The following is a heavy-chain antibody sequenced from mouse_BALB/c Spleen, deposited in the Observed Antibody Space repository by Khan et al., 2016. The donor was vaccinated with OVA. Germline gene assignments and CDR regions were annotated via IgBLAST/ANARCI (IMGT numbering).Heavy chain of an antibody. CDR3: ARWIDGYSSLHAMDY. D-gene: IGHD2-3*01. Sequence: VQLQESGPGLVAPSQSLSITCTVSGFSLTSYGVHWVRQPPGKGLEWLVVIWSDGSTNYNSVLKSRLSISKDNSKSQVFLQMISLQTDDTAIYSGARWIDGYSSLHAMDYWGQGTSVTISS. CDR2: IWSDGST. V-gene: IGHV2-6*02. J-gene: IGHJ4*01. CDR1: GFSLTSYG.